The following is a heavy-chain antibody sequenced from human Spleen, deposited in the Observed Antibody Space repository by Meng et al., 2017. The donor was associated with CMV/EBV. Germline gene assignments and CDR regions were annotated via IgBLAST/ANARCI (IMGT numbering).Heavy chain of an antibody. CDR1: FIFSNHD. CDR2: IWYDGSKK. D-gene: IGHD3-3*01. J-gene: IGHJ4*02. Sequence: FIFSNHDMHWVRQAPGKGLEWVAVIWYDGSKKYYADSVKGRFTISRDNSKNTLYVQMNSLRAEDTAVYYCVKDGYDFWSGPDSYYFDSWGQGTLVTVSS. V-gene: IGHV3-33*06. CDR3: VKDGYDFWSGPDSYYFDS.